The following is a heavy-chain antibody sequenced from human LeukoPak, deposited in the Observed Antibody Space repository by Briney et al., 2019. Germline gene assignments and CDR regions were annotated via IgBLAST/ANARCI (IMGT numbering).Heavy chain of an antibody. Sequence: ASVKVSCKASGYTFTGYYMHWVRQAPGQGLEWMGWINPNSGGTNYAQKFQGRVTMTRDTSISTAYMELSRLRSDDTAVYYCARLTSGGDPVDYWGQGTLVTVSS. D-gene: IGHD2-21*02. CDR1: GYTFTGYY. CDR2: INPNSGGT. V-gene: IGHV1-2*02. CDR3: ARLTSGGDPVDY. J-gene: IGHJ4*02.